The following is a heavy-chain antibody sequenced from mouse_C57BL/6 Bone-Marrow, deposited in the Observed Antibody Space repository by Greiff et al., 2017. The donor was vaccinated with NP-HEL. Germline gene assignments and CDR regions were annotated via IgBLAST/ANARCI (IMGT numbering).Heavy chain of an antibody. D-gene: IGHD1-1*01. CDR2: IDPNSGGT. J-gene: IGHJ1*03. CDR3: ARYNYGREGYFDV. CDR1: GYTFTSYW. Sequence: QVQLKQPGAELVKPGASVKLSCKASGYTFTSYWMHWVKQRPGRGLEWIGRIDPNSGGTKYNEKFKSKATLTVDKPSSTAYMQLSSLTSEDSAVYYCARYNYGREGYFDVWGTGTTVTVSS. V-gene: IGHV1-72*01.